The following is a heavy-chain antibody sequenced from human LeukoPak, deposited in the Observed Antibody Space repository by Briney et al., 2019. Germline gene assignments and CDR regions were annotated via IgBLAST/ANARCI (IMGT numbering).Heavy chain of an antibody. J-gene: IGHJ6*03. CDR1: GFTFNNYA. V-gene: IGHV3-23*01. CDR2: ISASGGAT. CDR3: AELAGATNYYFYMDV. Sequence: GGSLRLSCAASGFTFNNYAMSWVRQAPGKGLEWVSGISASGGATHYADSVKGRFTISRDNFKNTLHLQMNSLRAEDTALYYCAELAGATNYYFYMDVWGNGTTVTVSS. D-gene: IGHD1-26*01.